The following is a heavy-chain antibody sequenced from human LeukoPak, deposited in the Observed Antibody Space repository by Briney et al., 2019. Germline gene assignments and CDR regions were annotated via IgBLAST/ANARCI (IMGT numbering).Heavy chain of an antibody. D-gene: IGHD3-9*01. CDR2: IYPGDSDT. J-gene: IGHJ4*02. Sequence: PGESLKISCKGSGYSFTSYWIGWVRQMPGKGLEWMGIIYPGDSDTRYSPSFQGQVTISADKSISTAYLQWSSLKASDTAMYYCARHNENVLRYFDPNFDYWGQGTLVTVSS. V-gene: IGHV5-51*01. CDR1: GYSFTSYW. CDR3: ARHNENVLRYFDPNFDY.